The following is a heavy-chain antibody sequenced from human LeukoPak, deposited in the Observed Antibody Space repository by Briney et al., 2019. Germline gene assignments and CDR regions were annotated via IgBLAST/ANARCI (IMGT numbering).Heavy chain of an antibody. J-gene: IGHJ5*02. CDR3: AGAGGYCSSTSCQSWFDP. Sequence: SQTLSLTCTVSGGSISSGSYYWSWIRQPAGKGLEWIGRIYTSGSTNYNPSLKSRVTISVDTSKNQFSLKLSSVAAADTAVYYCAGAGGYCSSTSCQSWFDPWGQGTLVTVSS. CDR2: IYTSGST. CDR1: GGSISSGSYY. D-gene: IGHD2-2*01. V-gene: IGHV4-61*02.